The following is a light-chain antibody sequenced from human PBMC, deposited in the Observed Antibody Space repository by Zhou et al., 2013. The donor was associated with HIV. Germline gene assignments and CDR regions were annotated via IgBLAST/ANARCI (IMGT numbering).Light chain of an antibody. CDR1: SSDVGGYNS. CDR3: SSYTTSDTVV. J-gene: IGLJ2*01. V-gene: IGLV2-14*03. CDR2: DVS. Sequence: QSALTQPASVSGSPGQSITISCTGTSSDVGGYNSVSWYQQHPGKAPKLMIYDVSNRPSGVSTRFSGSKSGNTASLTISGLQAEDEADYYCSSYTTSDTVVFGGGTKLTVL.